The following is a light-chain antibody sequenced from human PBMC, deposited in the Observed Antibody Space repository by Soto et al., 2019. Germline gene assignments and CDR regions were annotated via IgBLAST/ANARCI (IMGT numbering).Light chain of an antibody. Sequence: EVVMTQSPATLSVSPGERATLSCRASQNVNANLAWYQQKPGQAPRLLIHGASTRATGIPARFSGSGFGTEFFLPISSMQCEDFAVYYCQQYNTLLLTFGKGTKVEGK. V-gene: IGKV3-15*01. J-gene: IGKJ1*01. CDR3: QQYNTLLLT. CDR2: GAS. CDR1: QNVNAN.